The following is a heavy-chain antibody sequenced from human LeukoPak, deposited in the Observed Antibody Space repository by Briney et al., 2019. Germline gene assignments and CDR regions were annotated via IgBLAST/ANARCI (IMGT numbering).Heavy chain of an antibody. V-gene: IGHV4-38-2*01. J-gene: IGHJ4*02. CDR2: IYYRRTI. Sequence: SETLSLTCAVSGYSISSGYDWGWIRQPPGKGLEWIGSIYYRRTIYYNPSLKSRVTISIDTSKNQFSLRLSSMTAADTAVYYCARVLKSFDYWGQGTLVTVSS. CDR1: GYSISSGYD. CDR3: ARVLKSFDY.